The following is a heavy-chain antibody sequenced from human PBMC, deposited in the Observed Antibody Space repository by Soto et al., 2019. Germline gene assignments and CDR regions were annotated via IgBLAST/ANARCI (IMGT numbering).Heavy chain of an antibody. J-gene: IGHJ4*02. D-gene: IGHD3-22*01. Sequence: SVNVSCKAYGDTFSSYAISWVRQAPGQGLEWMGGIIPIFGTTRNAQKFQGRVTSSADESTSTVYMELSRLTSEDTALYYCARNHYYDSSGYYYFDFWVQGTPVTVSS. CDR3: ARNHYYDSSGYYYFDF. CDR2: IIPIFGTT. CDR1: GDTFSSYA. V-gene: IGHV1-69*13.